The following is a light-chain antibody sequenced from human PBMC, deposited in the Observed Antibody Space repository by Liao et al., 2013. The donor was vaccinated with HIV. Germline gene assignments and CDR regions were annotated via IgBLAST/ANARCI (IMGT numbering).Light chain of an antibody. CDR1: ALPKQY. CDR2: KDS. CDR3: QAWDSSTANYV. V-gene: IGLV3-25*03. J-gene: IGLJ1*01. Sequence: SYELTQPPSVSVSPGQTARITCSGDALPKQYAYWYQQKPGQAPVLVIYKDSERPSGIPERFSGSSSGTTVTLTISGVQAEDEADYYCQAWDSSTANYVFGTGTKVTVL.